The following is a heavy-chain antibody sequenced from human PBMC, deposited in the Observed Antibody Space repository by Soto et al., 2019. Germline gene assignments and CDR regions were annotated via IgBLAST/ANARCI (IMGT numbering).Heavy chain of an antibody. V-gene: IGHV3-33*01. CDR2: IWYDGSNK. J-gene: IGHJ6*02. CDR1: GFTFSSYG. Sequence: ESGGGVVQPGRSLRLSCAASGFTFSSYGMHWVRQAPGKGLEWVAVIWYDGSNKYYADSVKGRFTISRDNSKNTLYLQMNSLRAEDTAVYYCAREQYSSGWYETSYYYYGMDVWGQGTTVTVSS. D-gene: IGHD6-19*01. CDR3: AREQYSSGWYETSYYYYGMDV.